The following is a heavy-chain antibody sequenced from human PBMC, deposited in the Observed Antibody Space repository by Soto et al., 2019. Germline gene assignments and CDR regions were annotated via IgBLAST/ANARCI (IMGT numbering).Heavy chain of an antibody. CDR2: IYHSGST. D-gene: IGHD3-22*01. Sequence: SETLSLTCAVSGYSINSGYYWGWIRQPPGKGLEWIGSIYHSGSTYYNPSLKSRVTISVDTSKNQFSLKLSSVTAADTAVYYCATIGNSSGYFPRRGAFDIWGQGTMVTVSS. V-gene: IGHV4-38-2*01. CDR1: GYSINSGYY. CDR3: ATIGNSSGYFPRRGAFDI. J-gene: IGHJ3*02.